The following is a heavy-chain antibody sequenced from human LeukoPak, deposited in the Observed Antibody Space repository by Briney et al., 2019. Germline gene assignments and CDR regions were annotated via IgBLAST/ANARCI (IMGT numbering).Heavy chain of an antibody. CDR2: ISSSGSTI. CDR3: ARDQFGVVTIFGVVPTLQIYMDV. CDR1: GFTFSSYE. J-gene: IGHJ6*03. D-gene: IGHD3-3*01. Sequence: PGGSLRLSCAASGFTFSSYEMNWVRQARGKGLEWVSYISSSGSTIYYADSVTGRFTISRDNAKNSLYLQMNSLRAKDTAVYYCARDQFGVVTIFGVVPTLQIYMDVWGKGTTVTVSS. V-gene: IGHV3-48*03.